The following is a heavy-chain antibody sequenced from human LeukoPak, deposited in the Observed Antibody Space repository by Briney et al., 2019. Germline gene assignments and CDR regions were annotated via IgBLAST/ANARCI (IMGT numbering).Heavy chain of an antibody. V-gene: IGHV3-66*01. CDR3: AREEFYYDSSGYYHDAFDI. CDR2: IYSGGST. J-gene: IGHJ3*02. CDR1: GFTVSSNY. D-gene: IGHD3-22*01. Sequence: PGGSLRLSCAASGFTVSSNYMSWVRRAPGKGLEWVSVIYSGGSTYYADSVKGRFTISRDNSKNTLYLQMNSLRAEDTAVYYCAREEFYYDSSGYYHDAFDIWGQGTMVTVSS.